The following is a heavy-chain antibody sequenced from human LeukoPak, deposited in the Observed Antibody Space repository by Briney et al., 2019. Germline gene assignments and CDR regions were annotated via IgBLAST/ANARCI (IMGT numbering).Heavy chain of an antibody. CDR3: ARLLDSSSPFNWYFDL. CDR2: ISAYNGNT. V-gene: IGHV1-18*01. CDR1: GYTFTSYG. Sequence: ASVKVSCKASGYTFTSYGISWVRQAPGQGLEWMGWISAYNGNTNYAQKFQGRVTMTRNTSISTAYMELSSLRSEDTAVYYCARLLDSSSPFNWYFDLWGRGTLVTVSS. J-gene: IGHJ2*01. D-gene: IGHD6-13*01.